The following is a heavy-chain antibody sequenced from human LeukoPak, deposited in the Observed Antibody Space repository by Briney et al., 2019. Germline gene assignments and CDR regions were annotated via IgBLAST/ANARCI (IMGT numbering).Heavy chain of an antibody. V-gene: IGHV3-74*01. CDR1: GFTFSSYA. Sequence: GGSLRLSCAASGFTFSSYAMNWVRQAPGKGLVWVSHINSDGSWTSYADSVKGRFTTSKDNAKNTVYLQMNSLRAEDTAVYYCVSFYETYWGRGTLVTVSS. D-gene: IGHD2/OR15-2a*01. CDR3: VSFYETY. J-gene: IGHJ4*02. CDR2: INSDGSWT.